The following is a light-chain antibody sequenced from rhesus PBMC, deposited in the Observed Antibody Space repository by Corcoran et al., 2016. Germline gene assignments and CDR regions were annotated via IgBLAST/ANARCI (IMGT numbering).Light chain of an antibody. CDR2: EVS. J-gene: IGKJ4*01. CDR3: EQTLQTPLT. Sequence: DIVMTQTPLSLSVTPGEPASISCRSSQSLLHSNGYTYLHWYLQKPGQSPQLLIFEVSTRSSGVPARVSGSGSVTDFTLQISRVEAEDVGVYYCEQTLQTPLTFGGGTKVEL. CDR1: QSLLHSNGYTY. V-gene: IGKV2-78*01.